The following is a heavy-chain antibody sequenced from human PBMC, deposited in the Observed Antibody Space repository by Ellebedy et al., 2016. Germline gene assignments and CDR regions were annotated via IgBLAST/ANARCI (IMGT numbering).Heavy chain of an antibody. CDR3: ASQVRGVIFYYYMDV. Sequence: SETLSLTCTVSGYSISSGYYWGWIRQPPGKGLEWIGSIYHSGSTYYNPSLKSRVTISVDTSKNQFSLKLGSVTAADTAVYYCASQVRGVIFYYYMDVWGKGTTVTVSS. J-gene: IGHJ6*03. D-gene: IGHD3-10*01. CDR2: IYHSGST. CDR1: GYSISSGYY. V-gene: IGHV4-38-2*02.